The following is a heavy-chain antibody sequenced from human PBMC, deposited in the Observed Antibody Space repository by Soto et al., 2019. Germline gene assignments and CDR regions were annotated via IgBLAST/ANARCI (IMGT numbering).Heavy chain of an antibody. Sequence: GGSLRLSCAASGFTFSNYGMHWVRQAPGKGLEWVAVIWYDGSNKYYADSVKGRFTISRDNSKNTLYLQMNSLRAEDTAVYYCARDYYGSGLPNYYYYGMDVWGQGTTVTVSS. CDR1: GFTFSNYG. CDR2: IWYDGSNK. CDR3: ARDYYGSGLPNYYYYGMDV. V-gene: IGHV3-33*01. D-gene: IGHD3-10*01. J-gene: IGHJ6*02.